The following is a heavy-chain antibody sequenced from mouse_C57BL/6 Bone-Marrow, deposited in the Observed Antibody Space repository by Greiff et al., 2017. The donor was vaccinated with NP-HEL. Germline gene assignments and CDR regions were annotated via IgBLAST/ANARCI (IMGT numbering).Heavy chain of an antibody. J-gene: IGHJ3*01. V-gene: IGHV1-18*01. CDR1: GYTFTDYN. Sequence: VQLQQSGPELVKPGASVKIPCKASGYTFTDYNMDWVKQSHGKSLEWIGDINPNNGGTNYNQKFKGKATLTVDKSSSTTYMELRSLTSEDTAVYYCARGGSYYYGSPAWFAYWGQGTLVTVSA. D-gene: IGHD1-1*01. CDR3: ARGGSYYYGSPAWFAY. CDR2: INPNNGGT.